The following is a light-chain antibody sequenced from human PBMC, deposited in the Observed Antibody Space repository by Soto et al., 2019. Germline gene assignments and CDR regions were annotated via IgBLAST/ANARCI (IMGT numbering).Light chain of an antibody. Sequence: QSALTQPASVSGSPGQSITISCTGTSSDVGTYKLVSWYQQHPGKAPQLIIYEANKRPSGVSSRFSGSKSANTASLTISGLQAEDEADYYCQTWDSGNVVFGRGTKLTVL. CDR2: EAN. CDR3: QTWDSGNVV. J-gene: IGLJ2*01. CDR1: SSDVGTYKL. V-gene: IGLV2-23*01.